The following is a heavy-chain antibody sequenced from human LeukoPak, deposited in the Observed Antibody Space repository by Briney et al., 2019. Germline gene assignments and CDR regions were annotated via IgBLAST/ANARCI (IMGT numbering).Heavy chain of an antibody. CDR1: GYTFTSYG. D-gene: IGHD6-19*01. CDR2: INPNSGGT. V-gene: IGHV1-2*02. Sequence: ASVKVSCKASGYTFTSYGISWVRQAPGQGLEWMGWINPNSGGTNYAQKFQGRVTMTRDTSISTAYMELSRLRSDDTAVYYCARIWTGGSGWYGGFDYWGQGTLVTVSS. CDR3: ARIWTGGSGWYGGFDY. J-gene: IGHJ4*02.